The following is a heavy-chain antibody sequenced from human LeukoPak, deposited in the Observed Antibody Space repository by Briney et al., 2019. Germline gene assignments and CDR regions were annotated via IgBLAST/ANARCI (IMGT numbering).Heavy chain of an antibody. CDR3: ARPAAGTWAFDI. CDR1: GFAFSTYW. V-gene: IGHV3-7*01. J-gene: IGHJ3*02. CDR2: MKKDGSEI. Sequence: PGGSLRLSCAASGFAFSTYWMSWVRQAPGKGLEWVANMKKDGSEIYYVDSVKGRFTISRDNAKNSLYLQMNSLRAEDTAVYYCARPAAGTWAFDIWGQGTMVTVSS. D-gene: IGHD6-13*01.